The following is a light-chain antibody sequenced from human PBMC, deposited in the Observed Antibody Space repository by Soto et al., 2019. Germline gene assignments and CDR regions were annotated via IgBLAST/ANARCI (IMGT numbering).Light chain of an antibody. CDR2: AVF. CDR1: QSVSSSY. Sequence: EIVLTQSPGTLSLSPGERATLSCRASQSVSSSYLAWYQQKPGQAPRRLIYAVFSRATGIPDRFSGSGSGTDFTLTISRLEPEDFAVYYCQHYVNSPPITFGHGTRLEIK. V-gene: IGKV3-20*01. J-gene: IGKJ5*01. CDR3: QHYVNSPPIT.